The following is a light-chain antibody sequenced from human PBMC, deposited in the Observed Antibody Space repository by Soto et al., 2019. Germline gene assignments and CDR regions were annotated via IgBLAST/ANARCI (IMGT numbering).Light chain of an antibody. CDR2: DVY. CDR3: TSFTSRDPGV. Sequence: QSVLTQPASVSGSPGQSITISCTGTSSDVGGYNYVSWYQQHPGKAPKLIIYDVYNRPSVISNRFSGSKSGNTASLTIAGLQAEDEDDYYCTSFTSRDPGVFGGGTQLTVL. V-gene: IGLV2-14*03. J-gene: IGLJ3*02. CDR1: SSDVGGYNY.